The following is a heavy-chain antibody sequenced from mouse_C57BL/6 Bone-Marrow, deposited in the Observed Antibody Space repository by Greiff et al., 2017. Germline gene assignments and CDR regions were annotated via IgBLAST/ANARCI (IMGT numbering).Heavy chain of an antibody. V-gene: IGHV5-15*01. CDR1: GFTFSDYG. J-gene: IGHJ3*01. CDR2: ISNLAYSI. CDR3: ARHGSLYDY. D-gene: IGHD2-3*01. Sequence: EVQLVESGGGLVQPGGSLKLSCAASGFTFSDYGMAWVRQAPRKGPEWVAFISNLAYSIYYADTVTGRFTISRENAKNTLYLEMSSLRSEDTAMYYCARHGSLYDYWGHETLVTVSA.